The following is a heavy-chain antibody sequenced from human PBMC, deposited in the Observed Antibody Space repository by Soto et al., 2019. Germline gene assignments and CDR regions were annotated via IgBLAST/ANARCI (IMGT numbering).Heavy chain of an antibody. V-gene: IGHV1-69*01. CDR3: ARGGWAGTTPYYYYGMDV. J-gene: IGHJ6*02. CDR1: GGTFSSYA. D-gene: IGHD1-7*01. Sequence: QVQLVQSGAEVKKPGSSVKVSCKASGGTFSSYAISWVRQAPGQGLEWMGGIIPIFGTANYAQKFQGRVTITADESTSTAYMELSSLRSEDTAVYYCARGGWAGTTPYYYYGMDVWGQGTTVTVSS. CDR2: IIPIFGTA.